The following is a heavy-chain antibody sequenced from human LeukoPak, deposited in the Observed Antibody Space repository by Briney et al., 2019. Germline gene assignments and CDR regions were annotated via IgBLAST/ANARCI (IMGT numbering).Heavy chain of an antibody. CDR2: SGTSSGST. D-gene: IGHD1-1*01. Sequence: GGSLRLSCAASGFIFSRYAMIWVRQAPGKGLEWVSFSGTSSGSTYYADSVKGRFTISRDNAKNSLYLQMNSLRAEDTAMYYCVRDQTKENWQPWGQGTLVTVSS. J-gene: IGHJ4*02. V-gene: IGHV3-48*01. CDR3: VRDQTKENWQP. CDR1: GFIFSRYA.